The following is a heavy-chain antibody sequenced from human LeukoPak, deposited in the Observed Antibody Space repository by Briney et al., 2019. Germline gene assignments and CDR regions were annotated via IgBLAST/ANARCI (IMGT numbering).Heavy chain of an antibody. Sequence: GGSLRLSCAASGFTFSSYWMSWVRQAPGKGLEWVANIKQDGSEKYYVDSVKGRFTISRDNAKNSLYLQMNSLRAEDTAVYYCARVRSSGYLGYYFDYWGQGTLVTVSS. D-gene: IGHD3-22*01. V-gene: IGHV3-7*01. CDR3: ARVRSSGYLGYYFDY. CDR1: GFTFSSYW. CDR2: IKQDGSEK. J-gene: IGHJ4*02.